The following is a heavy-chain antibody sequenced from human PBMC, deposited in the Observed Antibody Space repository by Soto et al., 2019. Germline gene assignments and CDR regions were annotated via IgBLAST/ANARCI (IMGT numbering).Heavy chain of an antibody. J-gene: IGHJ4*02. V-gene: IGHV3-53*02. CDR2: IYTGGST. CDR3: ATSERYSNDNVDG. CDR1: GFTVSDSY. Sequence: EVQLVETGGGLIQPGGSLRLSCAASGFTVSDSYMNWVHQAPGKGLQWVSVIYTGGSTSSADSVTGRFTISSDTSKNTLYLQMCSLRGEDTAVDDCATSERYSNDNVDGWGQGTLGSVSS. D-gene: IGHD4-4*01.